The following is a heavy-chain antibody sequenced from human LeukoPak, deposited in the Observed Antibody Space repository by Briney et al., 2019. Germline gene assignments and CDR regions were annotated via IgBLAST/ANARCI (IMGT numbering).Heavy chain of an antibody. Sequence: GGSLRLSCAASKFTFDNYGMTWVRQAPGKGLEWVSYISSSGSTIYYADSVKGRFTISRDNAKNSLYLQMNSLRAEDTAVYYCARGTIAVAGRGVYWGQGTLVTVSS. J-gene: IGHJ4*02. CDR3: ARGTIAVAGRGVY. D-gene: IGHD6-19*01. CDR2: ISSSGSTI. V-gene: IGHV3-48*04. CDR1: KFTFDNYG.